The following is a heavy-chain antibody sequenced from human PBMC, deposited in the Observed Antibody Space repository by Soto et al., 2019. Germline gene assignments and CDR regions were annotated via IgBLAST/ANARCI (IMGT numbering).Heavy chain of an antibody. CDR2: INHSGST. Sequence: QVQLQQWGAGLLKPSETLSLTCAVYGGSFSGYYWSWIRQPPGKGLEWIGEINHSGSTNYNPSLKSRVTISVDTSKNQFSLKLSSVTAADAAVYYCARPGGQYDYIWGSYRTRQPYYFDYWGQGTLVTVSS. CDR3: ARPGGQYDYIWGSYRTRQPYYFDY. J-gene: IGHJ4*02. CDR1: GGSFSGYY. V-gene: IGHV4-34*01. D-gene: IGHD3-16*02.